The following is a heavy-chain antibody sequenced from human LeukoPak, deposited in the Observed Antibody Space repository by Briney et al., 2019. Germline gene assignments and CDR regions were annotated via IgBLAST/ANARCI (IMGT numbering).Heavy chain of an antibody. J-gene: IGHJ6*03. CDR1: GFTFSSYE. D-gene: IGHD3-3*01. Sequence: GGSLRLSCAASGFTFSSYEMKWVRQAPGKGLEWVSSISSSSSYIYYADSVKGRFTISRDNAKNSLYLQMNSLRAEDTAVYYCARDELQLEWAYMDVWGKGTTVTVSS. CDR3: ARDELQLEWAYMDV. CDR2: ISSSSSYI. V-gene: IGHV3-21*01.